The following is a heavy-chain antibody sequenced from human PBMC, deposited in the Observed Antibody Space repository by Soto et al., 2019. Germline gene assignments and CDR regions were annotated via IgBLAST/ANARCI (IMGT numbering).Heavy chain of an antibody. Sequence: GSLRLSCAASGFTFSSYAMSWVRQTPGKGLEWVSAISGSGGSTYYADSVKGRFTISRDNSKNTLYLQMNSLRAEDTAVYYCAKDKAMVRGVSCMDVWGQGTTVTVSS. CDR1: GFTFSSYA. D-gene: IGHD3-10*01. CDR2: ISGSGGST. CDR3: AKDKAMVRGVSCMDV. J-gene: IGHJ6*02. V-gene: IGHV3-23*01.